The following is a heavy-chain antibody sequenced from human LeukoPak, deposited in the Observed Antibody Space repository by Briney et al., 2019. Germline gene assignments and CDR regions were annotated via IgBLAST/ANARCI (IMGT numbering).Heavy chain of an antibody. CDR2: IQDRGST. CDR1: GTSMSNSY. CDR3: TRGQWLDVWDF. D-gene: IGHD6-19*01. J-gene: IGHJ4*02. Sequence: SETLSLTCTVSGTSMSNSYWSWIRQPAGKGLEWIGHIQDRGSTIYNPSLGSRVTMSLDTPKNQFSLKLNSVTAADTAVYYCTRGQWLDVWDFWGQGTLVTVSS. V-gene: IGHV4-4*07.